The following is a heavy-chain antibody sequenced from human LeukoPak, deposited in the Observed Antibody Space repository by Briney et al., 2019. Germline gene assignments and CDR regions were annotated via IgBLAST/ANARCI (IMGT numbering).Heavy chain of an antibody. D-gene: IGHD6-6*01. V-gene: IGHV3-21*01. J-gene: IGHJ4*02. CDR2: ISSSSSYI. CDR3: ARGGYSSSSGFDY. CDR1: GFTFSSYS. Sequence: PEGSLRLSCAASGFTFSSYSMNWVRQAPGKGLEWVSSISSSSSYIYYADSVKGRFTISRDNAKNSLYLQMDSLRAEDTAVYYCARGGYSSSSGFDYWGQGTLVTVSS.